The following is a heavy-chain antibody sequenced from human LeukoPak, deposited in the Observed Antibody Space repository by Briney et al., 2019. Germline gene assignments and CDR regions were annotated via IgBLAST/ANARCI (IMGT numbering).Heavy chain of an antibody. J-gene: IGHJ6*03. CDR2: ITSSSTYI. CDR3: ARDPYSGGYGDYYYYYMDL. V-gene: IGHV3-21*01. CDR1: GFTFSSYW. Sequence: GGSLRLSCAASGFTFSSYWMHWVRQAPGKGLEWVSSITSSSTYIYYADSVKGRFTISRDNAKNSLYLQMNSLRAEDTAVYYCARDPYSGGYGDYYYYYMDLWGQGTTVTISS. D-gene: IGHD1-26*01.